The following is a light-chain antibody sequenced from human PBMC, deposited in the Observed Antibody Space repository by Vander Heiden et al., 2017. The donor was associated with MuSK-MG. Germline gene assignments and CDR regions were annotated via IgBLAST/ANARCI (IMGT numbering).Light chain of an antibody. CDR2: YDN. Sequence: SYVLTQTPSVSEAPGETARITCEGNNIGSRSVHWYQQKPGQAPVMVSYYDNERPSGIPERVSGSKSGNTATLTISRVEADDEADYYCQVWDSSSDDVVFGGGTKLTVL. V-gene: IGLV3-21*04. J-gene: IGLJ2*01. CDR1: NIGSRS. CDR3: QVWDSSSDDVV.